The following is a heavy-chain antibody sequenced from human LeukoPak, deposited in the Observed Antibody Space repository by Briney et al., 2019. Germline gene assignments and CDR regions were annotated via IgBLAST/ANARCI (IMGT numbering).Heavy chain of an antibody. CDR3: VTGRYSGSTHYFDC. CDR1: GFTFSSYW. CDR2: IKRDGSEK. D-gene: IGHD1-26*01. V-gene: IGHV3-7*01. Sequence: PGGSLRLSCAASGFTFSSYWMSWVRQAPGKGLEWVANIKRDGSEKYYVDSVKGRFTISRDNAKNSLYLQMNSLRADDTSVYYCVTGRYSGSTHYFDCWGQGTLVTVSS. J-gene: IGHJ4*02.